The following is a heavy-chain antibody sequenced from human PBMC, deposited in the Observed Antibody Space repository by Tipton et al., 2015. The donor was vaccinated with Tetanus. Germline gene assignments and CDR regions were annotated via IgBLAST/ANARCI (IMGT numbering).Heavy chain of an antibody. V-gene: IGHV4-59*01. D-gene: IGHD3-10*01. J-gene: IGHJ4*02. CDR2: IYYSGNT. Sequence: TLSLTCTVSGGSSSRYYWNWIRQPPGKGLEWIGNIYYSGNTDYSPSFKSRVTLSVDTSRTQFSLKLASVTAADTAVYYCARGLIDDVLGSRIYFDSWGPGTQVTVSS. CDR3: ARGLIDDVLGSRIYFDS. CDR1: GGSSSRYY.